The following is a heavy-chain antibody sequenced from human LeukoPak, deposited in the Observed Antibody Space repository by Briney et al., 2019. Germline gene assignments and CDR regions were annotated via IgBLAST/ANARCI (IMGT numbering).Heavy chain of an antibody. CDR1: GGSFSGYY. V-gene: IGHV4-34*01. CDR2: INHSGST. Sequence: PSETLSLTCAVYGGSFSGYYWSWIRQPPGKGLEWIGEINHSGSTNYNPSLKSRVTISVDTPKNQFSLKLSSVTAADTAVYYCARGKGRYCTNGVCYTAAYYYYYMDVWGKGTTVTVSS. CDR3: ARGKGRYCTNGVCYTAAYYYYYMDV. J-gene: IGHJ6*03. D-gene: IGHD2-8*01.